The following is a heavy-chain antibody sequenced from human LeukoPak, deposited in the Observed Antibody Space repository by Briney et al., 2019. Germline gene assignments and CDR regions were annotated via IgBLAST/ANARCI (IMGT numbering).Heavy chain of an antibody. Sequence: GSLRLSCAASGFTFSDYYMSWIRQAPGKGLEWIGSIYYSGSTYYNPSLKSRVTISVDTSKNQFSLKLSSVTAADTAVYYCARVIGKWIQLWYHAFDIWGQGTMVTVSS. CDR2: IYYSGST. V-gene: IGHV4-38-2*01. CDR3: ARVIGKWIQLWYHAFDI. J-gene: IGHJ3*02. D-gene: IGHD5-18*01. CDR1: GFTFSDYY.